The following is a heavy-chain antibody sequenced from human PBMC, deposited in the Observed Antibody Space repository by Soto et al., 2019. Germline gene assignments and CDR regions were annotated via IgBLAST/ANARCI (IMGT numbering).Heavy chain of an antibody. V-gene: IGHV1-69*01. D-gene: IGHD2-15*01. CDR3: ARDDCSGGSCYPGYSGMDV. CDR2: IIPIFGTA. J-gene: IGHJ6*02. Sequence: QVQLVQSGAEVKKPGSSVKVSCKASGGTFSSYAISWVRQAPGQGLEWMGGIIPIFGTANYAQKFQGRVTITADEATRTAYMELSSLGSEDTAVYYCARDDCSGGSCYPGYSGMDVWGQGTTVTVSS. CDR1: GGTFSSYA.